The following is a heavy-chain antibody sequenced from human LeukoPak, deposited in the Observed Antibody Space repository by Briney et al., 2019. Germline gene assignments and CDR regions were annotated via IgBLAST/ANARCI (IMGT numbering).Heavy chain of an antibody. CDR2: ISSSSSTI. D-gene: IGHD2-2*01. Sequence: GGSLRLSCAASGFTFSSYGMHWVRQAPGKGLEWVSYISSSSSTIYYADSVKGRFTISRDNAKNSLYLQMNSLRAEDTAVYYCARDSPLILLLPEDGFDIWGQGTMVTVSS. CDR1: GFTFSSYG. CDR3: ARDSPLILLLPEDGFDI. J-gene: IGHJ3*02. V-gene: IGHV3-48*01.